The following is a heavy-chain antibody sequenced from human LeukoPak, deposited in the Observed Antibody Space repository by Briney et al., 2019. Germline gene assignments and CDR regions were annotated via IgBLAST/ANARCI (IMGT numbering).Heavy chain of an antibody. CDR3: AAVDVDTAFP. J-gene: IGHJ5*02. CDR2: ISGSGGST. V-gene: IGHV3-23*01. D-gene: IGHD5-18*01. CDR1: GFTFSTYG. Sequence: GGTLRLSCAASGFTFSTYGMSWVRQAPGKGLEWASAISGSGGSTYYADSVKGRFTISRDNSKNTLYLQMNSLRAEDTAVYYCAAVDVDTAFPWGQGTLVTVSS.